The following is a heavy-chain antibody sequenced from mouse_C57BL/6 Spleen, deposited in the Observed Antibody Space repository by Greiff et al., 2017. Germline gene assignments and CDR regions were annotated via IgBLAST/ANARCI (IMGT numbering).Heavy chain of an antibody. J-gene: IGHJ2*01. CDR2: ISYDGSN. Sequence: EVQLQQSGPGLMKPSQSLSLTCSVTGYSITSCYYWNWIRQFPGNKLEWMGYISYDGSNNYNPSLKNRISITRDTSKNQFFLKLNSVTTEDTATYYCARDPVYSNPFDYWGQVSPLTVSS. CDR1: GYSITSCYY. CDR3: ARDPVYSNPFDY. D-gene: IGHD2-5*01. V-gene: IGHV3-6*01.